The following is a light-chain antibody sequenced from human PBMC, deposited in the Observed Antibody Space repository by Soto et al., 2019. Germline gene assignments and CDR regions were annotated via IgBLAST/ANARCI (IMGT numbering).Light chain of an antibody. Sequence: DIQMTQSPSSLSASVGDRVTITCRASQGIANYLAWYQQKPGKAPELLIYAASKLQSGVPSRFSGSGSGTDFTLTISSLQHEDVAVYYFQKYERAPWMFGQGTKVEIK. CDR1: QGIANY. CDR2: AAS. CDR3: QKYERAPWM. V-gene: IGKV1-27*01. J-gene: IGKJ1*01.